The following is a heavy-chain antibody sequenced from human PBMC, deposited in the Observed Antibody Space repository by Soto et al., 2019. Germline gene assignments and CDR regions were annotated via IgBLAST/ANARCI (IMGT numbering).Heavy chain of an antibody. J-gene: IGHJ4*02. D-gene: IGHD4-17*01. V-gene: IGHV3-23*01. CDR3: ASLQSHDYEDY. CDR1: GFTFNNYA. CDR2: ISHTDGTT. Sequence: PGGSLRLSCVASGFTFNNYAMSWVRQAPGKGLEWVSAISHTDGTTYYADSVKGRFTISRDNSKNTLYLQMNNLRAADTAVYYCASLQSHDYEDYWGQGTLVTVSS.